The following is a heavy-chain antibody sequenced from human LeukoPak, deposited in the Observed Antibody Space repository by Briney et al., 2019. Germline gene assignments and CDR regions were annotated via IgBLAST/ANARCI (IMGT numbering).Heavy chain of an antibody. CDR3: ARPNYDLLTGYYPLLDV. J-gene: IGHJ6*02. CDR1: GYTFTSYD. V-gene: IGHV1-8*01. D-gene: IGHD3-9*01. Sequence: GASVKVSCKASGYTFTSYDINWVRQATGQGLKWMGWMNPNSGYTGYAQKFQGRVTMTRNTSISTAYMELSSLRSEDTAVYYCARPNYDLLTGYYPLLDVWGQGTTVTVSS. CDR2: MNPNSGYT.